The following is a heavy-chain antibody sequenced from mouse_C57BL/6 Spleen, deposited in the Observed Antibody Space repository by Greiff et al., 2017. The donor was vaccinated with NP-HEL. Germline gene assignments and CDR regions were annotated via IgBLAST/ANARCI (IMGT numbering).Heavy chain of an antibody. CDR2: ISYDGSN. V-gene: IGHV3-6*01. Sequence: EVQVVESGPGLVKPSQSLSLTCSVTGYSITSGYYWNWIRQFPGNKLEWMGYISYDGSNNYNPSLKNRISITRDTSKNQFFLKLNSVTTEDTATYYCARVGLRDWYFDVWGTGTTVTVSS. D-gene: IGHD2-2*01. J-gene: IGHJ1*03. CDR1: GYSITSGYY. CDR3: ARVGLRDWYFDV.